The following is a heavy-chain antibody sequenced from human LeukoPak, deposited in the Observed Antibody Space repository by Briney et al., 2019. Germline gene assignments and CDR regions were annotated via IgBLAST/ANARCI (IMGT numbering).Heavy chain of an antibody. J-gene: IGHJ6*02. D-gene: IGHD6-19*01. Sequence: ASVKVSCKAFGYTFTSYYMHWVRQAPGQVLAWMGIITPSGGSTTYAQKFQGRVTMTRDTSTSTVYMELYSLRSEDTAVYYCGRGAVVGGYYYYGMDVWGQGTTVTVSS. CDR3: GRGAVVGGYYYYGMDV. V-gene: IGHV1-46*01. CDR2: ITPSGGST. CDR1: GYTFTSYY.